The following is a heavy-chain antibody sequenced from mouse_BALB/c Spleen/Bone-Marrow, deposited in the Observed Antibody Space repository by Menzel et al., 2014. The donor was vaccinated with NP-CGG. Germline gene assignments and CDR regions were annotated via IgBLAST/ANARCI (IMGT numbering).Heavy chain of an antibody. CDR2: INPSTGYT. D-gene: IGHD4-1*01. J-gene: IGHJ2*01. V-gene: IGHV1-7*01. CDR1: GYTFTSYW. CDR3: ARSRTGPYFDY. Sequence: VQLQQSGADLAKPGASVKMSCKASGYTFTSYWTHWVKQRPGQGLEWIGYINPSTGYTEYNQKFKDKATLTADKSSSTAYMQLSSLTSENSAVYYCARSRTGPYFDYWGQGPPLTVSP.